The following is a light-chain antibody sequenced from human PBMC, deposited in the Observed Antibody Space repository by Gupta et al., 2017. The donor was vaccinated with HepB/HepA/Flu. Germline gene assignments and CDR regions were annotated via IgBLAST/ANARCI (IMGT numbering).Light chain of an antibody. V-gene: IGKV1-39*01. CDR1: QSISSY. CDR3: QQSYSTPPYT. CDR2: AAS. J-gene: IGKJ2*01. Sequence: DIQMTQSPSYLSASVGDRVTITCRESQSISSYLNWYQQKPGKAPKLLIYAASSLQSGVPSRFSGSGSGTDFTLTISSLQPEDFATYYCQQSYSTPPYTFGQGTKLEIK.